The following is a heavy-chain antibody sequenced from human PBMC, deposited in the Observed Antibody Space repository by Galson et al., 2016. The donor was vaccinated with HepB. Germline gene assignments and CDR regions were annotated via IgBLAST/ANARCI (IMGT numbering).Heavy chain of an antibody. CDR1: GASISGYY. D-gene: IGHD6-19*01. Sequence: ETLSLTCTVSGASISGYYLSWIRQPPGKGLERIGYIYYSGRTNYNPSLKSRVTISVDTSKNQFSLKLSSVTAADTAVYYCARDDSGGWYGFHYGMDVWGQGTTVTVSS. CDR3: ARDDSGGWYGFHYGMDV. J-gene: IGHJ6*02. V-gene: IGHV4-59*01. CDR2: IYYSGRT.